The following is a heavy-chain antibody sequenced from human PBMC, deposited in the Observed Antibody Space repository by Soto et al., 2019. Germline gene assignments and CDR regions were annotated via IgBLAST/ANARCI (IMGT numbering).Heavy chain of an antibody. V-gene: IGHV4-59*12. CDR3: ARGYGRNFDY. CDR1: GGFIGNYH. CDR2: VYSNGGT. Sequence: SETLSLTCTVSGGFIGNYHWSWFRLPPGKGLEWIGYVYSNGGTSYNPSLKSRITISIDASKSQFSLKLNSMTAADTAVYYCARGYGRNFDYWGQGTLVTVSS. J-gene: IGHJ4*02. D-gene: IGHD5-18*01.